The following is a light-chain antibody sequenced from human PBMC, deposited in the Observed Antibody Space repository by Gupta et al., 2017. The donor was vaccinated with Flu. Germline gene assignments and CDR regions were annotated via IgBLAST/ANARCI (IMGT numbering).Light chain of an antibody. CDR1: NIGSKS. CDR3: QVWASRSGFPV. Sequence: GGSNIGSKSVHWYQQKPGQAPVLVVYDESDRPSEIPERFSGSRSANTGTLTISRVEAGDEADYYCQVWASRSGFPVFGGGTQLTVV. J-gene: IGLJ7*01. CDR2: DES. V-gene: IGLV3-21*02.